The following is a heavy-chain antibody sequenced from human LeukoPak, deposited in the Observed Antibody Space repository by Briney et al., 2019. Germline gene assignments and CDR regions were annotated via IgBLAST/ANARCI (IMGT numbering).Heavy chain of an antibody. D-gene: IGHD6-13*01. CDR3: ARAGYSSSWGFDY. CDR1: GGSISSYY. J-gene: IGHJ4*02. CDR2: INHSGST. V-gene: IGHV4-34*01. Sequence: SETLSLTCTVSGGSISSYYWSWIRQPPGKGLEWIGEINHSGSTNYNPSLKSRVTISVDTSKNQFSLKLSSVTAADTAVYYCARAGYSSSWGFDYWGQGTLVTVSS.